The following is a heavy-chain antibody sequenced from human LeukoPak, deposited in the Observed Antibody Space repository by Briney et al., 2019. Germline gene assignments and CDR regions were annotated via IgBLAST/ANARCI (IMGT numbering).Heavy chain of an antibody. CDR2: INPSGGST. CDR3: ASILAYSSGWGPSYFDY. J-gene: IGHJ4*02. V-gene: IGHV1-46*01. Sequence: ASVKVSCKASGYTFTSYYMHWVRQAPGQGLEWMGIINPSGGSTIYAQKFQGRVTMTEDTSTDTAYMELSSLRSEDTAVYYCASILAYSSGWGPSYFDYWGQGTLVTVSS. CDR1: GYTFTSYY. D-gene: IGHD6-19*01.